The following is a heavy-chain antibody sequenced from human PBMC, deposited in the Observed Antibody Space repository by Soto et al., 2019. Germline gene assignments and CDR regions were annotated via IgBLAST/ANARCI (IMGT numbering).Heavy chain of an antibody. CDR2: IYWDDDK. D-gene: IGHD5-12*01. V-gene: IGHV2-5*02. Sequence: QITLKESGPTLVKPTQTLTLTCTFSGFSLTTSGVGVGWIRQPPGKALEWLALIYWDDDKRYSPSLKSRLTITKDTSKNQVVLTMTNMDPVDTATYYCAHVYGGYDNFDYWGQGTLVTVSS. CDR1: GFSLTTSGVG. CDR3: AHVYGGYDNFDY. J-gene: IGHJ4*02.